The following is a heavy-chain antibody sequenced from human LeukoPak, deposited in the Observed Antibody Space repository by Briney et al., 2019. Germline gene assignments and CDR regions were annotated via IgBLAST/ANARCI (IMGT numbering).Heavy chain of an antibody. CDR2: IKEDGSEK. J-gene: IGHJ4*02. CDR1: GFTFSNYW. CDR3: VGGDY. Sequence: GGSLRLSCAASGFTFSNYWMSWVRQAPGKGLEWVANIKEDGSEKNYVDSVKGRFTISRDNAKSSVYLQMNSLRAEDTGVYYCVGGDYWGQGTLVTVSS. V-gene: IGHV3-7*01.